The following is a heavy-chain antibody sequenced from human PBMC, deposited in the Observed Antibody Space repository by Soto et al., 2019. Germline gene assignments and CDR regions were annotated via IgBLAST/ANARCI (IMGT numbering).Heavy chain of an antibody. CDR1: VCTFSSYA. CDR2: ISYDGSNK. CDR3: ASISIADFCRI. Sequence: PVGSVRLSCAASVCTFSSYAMHCVRHSPGKWLEWVAVISYDGSNKYYADSVKGRFTISRDNSKNTLYLQMNSLRAEDTAVYYCASISIADFCRIWGQGTTVTVSS. J-gene: IGHJ3*02. V-gene: IGHV3-30-3*01. D-gene: IGHD6-6*01.